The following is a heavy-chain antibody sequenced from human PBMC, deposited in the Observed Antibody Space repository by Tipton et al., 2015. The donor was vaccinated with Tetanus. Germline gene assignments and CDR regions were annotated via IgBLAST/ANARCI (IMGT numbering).Heavy chain of an antibody. Sequence: TLSLTCTVSGGSISSMSYYWGWIRQPPGKGLEWIGNIYYGGSAYYNPSLKGRVSISVDTSKNQFSLEVNSVTAADTAVYYCARGEDTYKSGNYWGRGTLVTVSS. D-gene: IGHD5-24*01. CDR1: GGSISSMSYY. CDR3: ARGEDTYKSGNY. CDR2: IYYGGSA. V-gene: IGHV4-39*01. J-gene: IGHJ4*02.